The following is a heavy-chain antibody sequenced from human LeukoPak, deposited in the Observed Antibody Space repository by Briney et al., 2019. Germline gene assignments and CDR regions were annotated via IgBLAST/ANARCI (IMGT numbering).Heavy chain of an antibody. Sequence: GGSLRLSCAASGFTFSSYAMHWVRQAPGKGLEWVAVISYDGSNKYYADSVKGRFTISRDNSKNTLYLQMNSLRAEDTAVYYCARSGSYGELIDYWGQGTLVTVSS. CDR3: ARSGSYGELIDY. D-gene: IGHD1-26*01. CDR1: GFTFSSYA. J-gene: IGHJ4*02. V-gene: IGHV3-30*14. CDR2: ISYDGSNK.